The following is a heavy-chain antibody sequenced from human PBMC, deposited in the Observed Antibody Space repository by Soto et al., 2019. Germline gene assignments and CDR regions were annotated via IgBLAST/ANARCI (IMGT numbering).Heavy chain of an antibody. V-gene: IGHV4-59*11. CDR2: IYDSGST. CDR1: GDSLRNHY. Sequence: TLCVTCSVSGDSLRNHYWAWCRHSPGKGLEWIGNIYDSGSTNYSPALKSRVSMSVDTSKNLFSLKMNSVTAADTAVYYCARSSIDP. J-gene: IGHJ5*02. CDR3: ARSSIDP.